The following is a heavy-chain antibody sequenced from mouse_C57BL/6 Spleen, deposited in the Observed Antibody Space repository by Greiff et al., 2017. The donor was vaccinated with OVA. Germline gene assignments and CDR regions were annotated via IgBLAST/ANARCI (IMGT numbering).Heavy chain of an antibody. Sequence: VQLQQPGAELVKPGASVKLSCKASGYTFTSYWMQWVKQRPGQGLEWIGEIDPSDSYTNYNQKFKGKATLTVDTSSSTAYMQLSSLTSEDAADYYCAREAMDYWGQGTSVTVSS. V-gene: IGHV1-50*01. CDR3: AREAMDY. CDR2: IDPSDSYT. CDR1: GYTFTSYW. J-gene: IGHJ4*01.